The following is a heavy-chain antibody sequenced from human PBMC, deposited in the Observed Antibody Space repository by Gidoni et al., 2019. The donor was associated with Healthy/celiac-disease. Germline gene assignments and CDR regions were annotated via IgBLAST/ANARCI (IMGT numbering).Heavy chain of an antibody. V-gene: IGHV1-69*04. Sequence: QVQLVQSGAEVKKPGSSVQVSCKASGGTFSSYAISWLRQAPGQGLEWMGRIIPILGIANYAQKFQGRVTITADKSTSTAYMELSSLRSEDTAVYYCARVGGSSGGYGHDYWGQGTLVTVSS. D-gene: IGHD6-19*01. CDR2: IIPILGIA. CDR1: GGTFSSYA. J-gene: IGHJ4*02. CDR3: ARVGGSSGGYGHDY.